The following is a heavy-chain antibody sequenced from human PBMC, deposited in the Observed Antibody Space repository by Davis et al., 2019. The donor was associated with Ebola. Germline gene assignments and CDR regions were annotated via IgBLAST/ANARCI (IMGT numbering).Heavy chain of an antibody. V-gene: IGHV3-21*01. CDR3: ARPIVTSTNRPDY. D-gene: IGHD1-26*01. J-gene: IGHJ4*02. CDR2: ISSTGGSI. Sequence: GESLKTPCASPGFTFGSFSMSWVRQAPGKGREWVSSISSTGGSIYYADSVKGRFTISRDSAKNSLSLQMNSLRDEDTAVYYCARPIVTSTNRPDYWGQGTLVTVSS. CDR1: GFTFGSFS.